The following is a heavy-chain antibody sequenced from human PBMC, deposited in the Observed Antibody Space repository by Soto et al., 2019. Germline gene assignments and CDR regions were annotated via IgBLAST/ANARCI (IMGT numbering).Heavy chain of an antibody. CDR2: IHDTGRA. CDR1: GDSLSTYY. J-gene: IGHJ5*02. CDR3: ARESVSGTYRFDP. D-gene: IGHD3-16*02. V-gene: IGHV4-4*07. Sequence: KPSETLSLTCTVSGDSLSTYYWSWIRQPAGERLEWIGRIHDTGRANYNPSLKSRVTMSVDTSKNQFSLRVNSVTAADTAVYYCARESVSGTYRFDPWGQGTLVTVSS.